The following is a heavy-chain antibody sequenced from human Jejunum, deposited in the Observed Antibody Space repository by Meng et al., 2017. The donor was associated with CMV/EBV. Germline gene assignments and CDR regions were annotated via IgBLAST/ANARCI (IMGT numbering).Heavy chain of an antibody. Sequence: QGQLRESGPGLVKPSETLSLTCTVSGDSIRDYFWTWIRQPAGKGLEWIARVYSTGTTDYNPSLKSRVTMSVDVSKNQFSLKLNSVTAADTAVYYCARIGVATTFDYWGQGTLVTVSS. CDR2: VYSTGTT. J-gene: IGHJ4*02. V-gene: IGHV4-4*07. CDR1: GDSIRDYF. D-gene: IGHD5-12*01. CDR3: ARIGVATTFDY.